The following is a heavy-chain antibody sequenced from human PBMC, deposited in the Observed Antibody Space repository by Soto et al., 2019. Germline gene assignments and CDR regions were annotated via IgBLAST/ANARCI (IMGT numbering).Heavy chain of an antibody. J-gene: IGHJ2*01. CDR2: IYDSGST. CDR1: GGSISGGDYY. CDR3: ARAVSTAGRDWYFDL. D-gene: IGHD6-13*01. Sequence: QVQLQESGPGLVKPSQTLSLTCTVSGGSISGGDYYWSWIRQHPGKGLEWIGYIYDSGSTHHNPSLKIPVILSLDMSKNQFALKLSSVTAADTAVYYCARAVSTAGRDWYFDLWGRGTLVTVSS. V-gene: IGHV4-31*01.